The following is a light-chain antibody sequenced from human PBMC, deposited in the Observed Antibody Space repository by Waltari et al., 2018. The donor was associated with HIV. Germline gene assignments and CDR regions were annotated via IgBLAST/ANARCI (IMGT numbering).Light chain of an antibody. Sequence: QSALTQPASVSGSPGQSITISCPGTSSDVGGYNYVSWYQQHPDKAPKLMIYDVSNRPSGVSNRFSGSKSGNTASLTISGLQAEDEADYYCSSYTSNITRVFGGGTKLTVL. CDR1: SSDVGGYNY. V-gene: IGLV2-14*01. CDR3: SSYTSNITRV. J-gene: IGLJ3*02. CDR2: DVS.